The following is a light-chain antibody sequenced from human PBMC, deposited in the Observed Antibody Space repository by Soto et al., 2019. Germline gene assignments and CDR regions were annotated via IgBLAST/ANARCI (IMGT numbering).Light chain of an antibody. CDR3: QQRSNWPIT. CDR1: QSVSSY. J-gene: IGKJ5*01. V-gene: IGKV3-11*01. Sequence: EMVMTHSPATLSLSPGERAALSGRASQSVSSYLAWYQQKPGQAPRLLIYDASNRATGIPARFSGSGSGTDFTLTISSLEPEDFAVYYCQQRSNWPITFGQGTRLEI. CDR2: DAS.